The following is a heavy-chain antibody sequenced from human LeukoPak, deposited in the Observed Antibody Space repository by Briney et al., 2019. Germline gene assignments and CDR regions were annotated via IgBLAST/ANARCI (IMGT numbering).Heavy chain of an antibody. J-gene: IGHJ5*02. CDR2: ISYDGSNK. CDR3: AREWGYSSSFPRGWFDP. CDR1: GFTFSSYA. V-gene: IGHV3-30*04. D-gene: IGHD6-13*01. Sequence: PGGSLRLSCAASGFTFSSYAMHWVRQAPGKGLEWVAVISYDGSNKYYADSVKGRFTISRDNSKNTLYLQMNSLRAEDTAVYYCAREWGYSSSFPRGWFDPWGQGTLVTVSS.